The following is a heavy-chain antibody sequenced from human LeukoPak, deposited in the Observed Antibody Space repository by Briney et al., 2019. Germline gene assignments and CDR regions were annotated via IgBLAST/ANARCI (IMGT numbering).Heavy chain of an antibody. CDR3: ARDGEAPTLEYYFDY. J-gene: IGHJ4*02. Sequence: GGSLRLSCAASGFTFSSYWMSWVRQAPGKGLEWVANIKQDGSEKYYVDSVKGRFTISRDNAKNSLYLQMNSLRAEDTAVYYCARDGEAPTLEYYFDYWGQETLVTVSS. V-gene: IGHV3-7*01. CDR1: GFTFSSYW. D-gene: IGHD2/OR15-2a*01. CDR2: IKQDGSEK.